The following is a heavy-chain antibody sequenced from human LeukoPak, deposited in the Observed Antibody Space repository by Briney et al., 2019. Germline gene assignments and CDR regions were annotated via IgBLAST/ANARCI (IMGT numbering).Heavy chain of an antibody. CDR2: ILHSEST. D-gene: IGHD3-10*01. Sequence: SETLSLTCAVSGYSISSAYYWGWIRPPPGKGLEWIGSILHSESTYYNPSLKSRVTISVDTSKNHFSLKLTSVTAADTAVYYCARDRGVRGEMDFWGQGTLVTVSS. J-gene: IGHJ4*02. V-gene: IGHV4-38-2*02. CDR3: ARDRGVRGEMDF. CDR1: GYSISSAYY.